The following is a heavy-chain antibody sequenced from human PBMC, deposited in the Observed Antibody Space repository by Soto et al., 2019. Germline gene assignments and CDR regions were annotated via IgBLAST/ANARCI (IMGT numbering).Heavy chain of an antibody. Sequence: VGSLRLSCTASGFDFSGSEMNWFRQAPGKGLEWVAYITGSGGAMFHADSLKGRFSISRDNAKNSLFPEMNNLTADDAGVYYCAKVAPFILGSPFWGQGTLVTVSS. D-gene: IGHD2-21*01. CDR2: ITGSGGAM. CDR1: GFDFSGSE. CDR3: AKVAPFILGSPF. J-gene: IGHJ4*02. V-gene: IGHV3-48*03.